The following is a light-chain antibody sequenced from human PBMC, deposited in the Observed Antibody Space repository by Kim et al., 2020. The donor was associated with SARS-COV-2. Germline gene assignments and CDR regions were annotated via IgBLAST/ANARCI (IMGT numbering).Light chain of an antibody. V-gene: IGKV3-20*01. J-gene: IGKJ2*01. CDR1: QSLSSEY. Sequence: PRERATRPCRASQSLSSEYLAWYQQTSGKPPRLLIFGASSRAAGIPERFSGSGTGTDFTLTISRLGPEDVAVYYCQQYTRSPPAYTFGQGTKLEI. CDR3: QQYTRSPPAYT. CDR2: GAS.